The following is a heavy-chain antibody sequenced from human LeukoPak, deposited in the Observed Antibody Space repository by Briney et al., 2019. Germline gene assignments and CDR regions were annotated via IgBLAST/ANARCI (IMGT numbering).Heavy chain of an antibody. J-gene: IGHJ4*02. Sequence: SETLSLTCAVYGGSFSGYYWSWIRQPPGKGLEWIGEINHSGSTSYNPSLKSRVTISVDTSKNQFSLKLSSVTAADTAVYYCARPGYYDFWSGYYRGYYFDYWGQGTLVTVSS. D-gene: IGHD3-3*01. CDR3: ARPGYYDFWSGYYRGYYFDY. CDR2: INHSGST. CDR1: GGSFSGYY. V-gene: IGHV4-34*01.